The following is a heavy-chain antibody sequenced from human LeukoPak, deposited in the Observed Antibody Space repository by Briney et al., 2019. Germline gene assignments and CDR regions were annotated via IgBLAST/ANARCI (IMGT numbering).Heavy chain of an antibody. CDR1: GGTFSSYA. Sequence: ASVKVSCKASGGTFSSYAISWVRQAPGQGLEWMGGIIPIFGTANYAQKFQGRVTITTDESTSTAYMELSSLRSEDTAVYYCARAVDYPHDYGDYGPTEYFQHWGQGTLVTVSS. V-gene: IGHV1-69*05. D-gene: IGHD4-17*01. J-gene: IGHJ1*01. CDR2: IIPIFGTA. CDR3: ARAVDYPHDYGDYGPTEYFQH.